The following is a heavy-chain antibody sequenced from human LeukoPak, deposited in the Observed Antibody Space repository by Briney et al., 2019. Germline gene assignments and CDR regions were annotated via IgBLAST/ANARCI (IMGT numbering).Heavy chain of an antibody. J-gene: IGHJ4*02. CDR1: GFTFSSYA. V-gene: IGHV3-23*01. CDR3: AKDKNTMIVGVRVIDY. Sequence: GGSLRLSCAASGFTFSSYAMSWVRQAPGKGLEWVSAISGSGGSTYYADTEKGRSTISRDNSKNTLYQQMNSLRAEDTAVYYCAKDKNTMIVGVRVIDYWGQGTLVTVSS. D-gene: IGHD3-22*01. CDR2: ISGSGGST.